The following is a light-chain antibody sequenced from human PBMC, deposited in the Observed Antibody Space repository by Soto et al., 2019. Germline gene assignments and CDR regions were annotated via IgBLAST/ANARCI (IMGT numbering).Light chain of an antibody. V-gene: IGKV1-27*01. Sequence: IQMTQSPSTLSASVGDRVTITCRASQGISNFLAWYQQKPGKVPKLLMYGASTLPSGVPSRFSGSGSRTDFTLTISSLQAEDVATYYCQNYHSAPWTFGQGTKVEIK. J-gene: IGKJ1*01. CDR3: QNYHSAPWT. CDR2: GAS. CDR1: QGISNF.